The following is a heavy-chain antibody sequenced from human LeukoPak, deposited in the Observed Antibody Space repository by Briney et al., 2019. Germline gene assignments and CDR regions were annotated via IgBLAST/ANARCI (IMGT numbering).Heavy chain of an antibody. D-gene: IGHD2-21*02. CDR3: AALVVTATRDY. Sequence: SETLSLTCADYGGSFWGYYWSWIRQPPGKALEWIGEINHSGSTNYNPSLKSRVTISVDTSKNQFSLKLSSVTAADTAVYYCAALVVTATRDYWGQGTLVTVSS. J-gene: IGHJ4*02. CDR2: INHSGST. CDR1: GGSFWGYY. V-gene: IGHV4-34*01.